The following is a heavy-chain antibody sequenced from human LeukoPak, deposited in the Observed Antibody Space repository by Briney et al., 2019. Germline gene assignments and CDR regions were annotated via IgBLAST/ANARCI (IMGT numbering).Heavy chain of an antibody. V-gene: IGHV4-59*01. Sequence: HAETLSLTCTVSGGSISSYYWSWIRQPPGKGLEWIGYIYYSGSSNYNPSLKSRVTISVDTSKNQFSLKLSSVTAADTAVYYCARDLGYDSSGYFPGGAFDIWGQGTMVTVSS. CDR1: GGSISSYY. D-gene: IGHD3-22*01. J-gene: IGHJ3*02. CDR2: IYYSGSS. CDR3: ARDLGYDSSGYFPGGAFDI.